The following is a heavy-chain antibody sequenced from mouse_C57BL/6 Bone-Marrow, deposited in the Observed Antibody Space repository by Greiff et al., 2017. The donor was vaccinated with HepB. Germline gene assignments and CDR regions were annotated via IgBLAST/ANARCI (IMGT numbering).Heavy chain of an antibody. CDR3: APPWDFDV. CDR2: INPGGGDT. V-gene: IGHV1-54*01. Sequence: QVQLQQSGAELVRPGTSVKVSCKASGYAFTNYLIEWVKQRPGQGLEWIGVINPGGGDTNYNEKFKGKATLNADKSSSTAYMQLSSLTTENSAGYICAPPWDFDVWGTGTTVTVSS. CDR1: GYAFTNYL. J-gene: IGHJ1*03.